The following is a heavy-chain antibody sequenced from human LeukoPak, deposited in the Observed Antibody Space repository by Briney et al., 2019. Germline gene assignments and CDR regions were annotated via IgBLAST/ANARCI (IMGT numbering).Heavy chain of an antibody. CDR2: ISGSGGST. D-gene: IGHD3-22*01. CDR3: AKDTRRGLYYDSSGSLDY. CDR1: EFTFSSYA. V-gene: IGHV3-23*01. J-gene: IGHJ4*02. Sequence: GGSLRLSCAASEFTFSSYAMSWVRQAPGKGLEWVSAISGSGGSTYYADSVKGRFTISRDNSKNTLYLQMNSLRAEDTAVYYCAKDTRRGLYYDSSGSLDYWGQGTLVTVSS.